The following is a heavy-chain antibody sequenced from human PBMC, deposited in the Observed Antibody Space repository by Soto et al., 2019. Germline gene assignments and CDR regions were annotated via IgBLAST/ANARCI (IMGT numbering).Heavy chain of an antibody. J-gene: IGHJ4*02. V-gene: IGHV3-23*01. D-gene: IGHD3-3*01. CDR1: GFTFSSYA. Sequence: EVQLLESGGGLVQPGGSLRLSCAASGFTFSSYAMSWVRQAPGKGLEWVSAISGSGGSTYYADSVKGRFTISRDNSKNTLYLKMNSLRAEDTAVYYCAKGDFWSCPRGLNFDYWGQGTLVTVSS. CDR3: AKGDFWSCPRGLNFDY. CDR2: ISGSGGST.